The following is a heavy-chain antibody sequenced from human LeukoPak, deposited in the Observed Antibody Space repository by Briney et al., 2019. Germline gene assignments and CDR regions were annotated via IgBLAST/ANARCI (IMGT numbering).Heavy chain of an antibody. CDR3: VRAGQQLGLSEFFQH. Sequence: PRGSPRLSCAASGFNFNTYGMHWVRQAPGNGLEWVAFISHHGSTTHYADSVKDRFTISRETSKNILYLQMNSLRADDTAVYFCVRAGQQLGLSEFFQHWGERTIASASS. CDR1: GFNFNTYG. CDR2: ISHHGSTT. J-gene: IGHJ1*01. D-gene: IGHD6-13*01. V-gene: IGHV3-33*05.